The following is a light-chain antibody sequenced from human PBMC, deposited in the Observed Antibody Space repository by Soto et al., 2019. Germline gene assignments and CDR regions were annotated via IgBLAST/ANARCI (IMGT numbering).Light chain of an antibody. CDR1: QSISNH. CDR3: QQANSFPLT. V-gene: IGKV1-39*01. Sequence: DIQMTQSPSSLSASVEDRVIITCRASQSISNHLNWYQQKPGKAPKLLIFAASSLQSGVQSRFSGSGSGTDFTLTISSLQPEDFATYYCQQANSFPLTFGGGTKVDIK. J-gene: IGKJ4*01. CDR2: AAS.